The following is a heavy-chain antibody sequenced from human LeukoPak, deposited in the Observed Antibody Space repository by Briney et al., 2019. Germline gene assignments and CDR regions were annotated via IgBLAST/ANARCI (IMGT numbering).Heavy chain of an antibody. V-gene: IGHV4-59*01. CDR1: GGSISSYY. CDR2: IYYSGST. J-gene: IGHJ4*02. CDR3: ARSLGDYVGDGFDY. D-gene: IGHD4-17*01. Sequence: SETLSLTCTVSGGSISSYYWSWIRQPPGKGLEWIGYIYYSGSTNYNPSLKSRVTISVDTSKNQFSLKLSSVTAADTAVYYCARSLGDYVGDGFDYWGQGTLVTVSS.